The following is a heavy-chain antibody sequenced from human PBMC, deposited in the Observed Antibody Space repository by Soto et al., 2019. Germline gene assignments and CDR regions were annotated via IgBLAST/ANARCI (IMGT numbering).Heavy chain of an antibody. CDR1: GFTFSSYS. CDR3: ASEGQIVATMFAFDI. V-gene: IGHV3-21*01. D-gene: IGHD5-12*01. Sequence: GGSLRLSCAASGFTFSSYSMNWVRQAPGKGLEWVSSISSSSSYIYYADSVKGRFTISRDNAKNSLYLQMNSLRAEDTAVYYCASEGQIVATMFAFDIWGQGTMVTVSS. CDR2: ISSSSSYI. J-gene: IGHJ3*02.